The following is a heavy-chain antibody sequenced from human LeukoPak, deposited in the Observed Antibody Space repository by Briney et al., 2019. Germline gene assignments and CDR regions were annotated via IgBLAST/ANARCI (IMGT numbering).Heavy chain of an antibody. J-gene: IGHJ4*02. CDR1: GFTFSNAW. D-gene: IGHD3-22*01. V-gene: IGHV4-4*02. CDR3: AGLVGRYSSGLYYYYFDY. Sequence: GSLRLSCAASGFTFSNAWMSWVRQPPGKGLEWIGEMYLSGTTHSNPSVKSRVTISIDKSKNQFFLNLSSMTAADTAVYYCAGLVGRYSSGLYYYYFDYWGQGTLVTVSS. CDR2: MYLSGTT.